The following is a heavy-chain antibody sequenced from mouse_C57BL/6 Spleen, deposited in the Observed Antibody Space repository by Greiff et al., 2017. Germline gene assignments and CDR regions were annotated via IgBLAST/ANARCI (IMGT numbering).Heavy chain of an antibody. J-gene: IGHJ3*01. CDR3: ARHRDYDGAWFAY. CDR2: IWSDGST. CDR1: GFSLTSYG. Sequence: VKVEESGPGLVAPSQSLSITCTVSGFSLTSYGVHWVRQPPGKGLEWLVVIWSDGSTTYNSALKSRLSISKDNSKSQVFLKMNSLQTDDTAMYYCARHRDYDGAWFAYWGQGTLVTVSA. D-gene: IGHD2-4*01. V-gene: IGHV2-6-1*01.